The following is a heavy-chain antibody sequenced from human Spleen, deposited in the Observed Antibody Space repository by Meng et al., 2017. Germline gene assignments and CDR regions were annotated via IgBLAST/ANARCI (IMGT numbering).Heavy chain of an antibody. Sequence: SGPTLVKPTQTLTLTCTFSGFSLSTSGVGVGWIRQPPGKALEWLGIIYWSDDKRYNPSLKSRLTITKDTSKNQVVLTMTNMDPVDTATYYCARISYSSSWYINGGYYYGMDVWGQGTTVTVSS. CDR1: GFSLSTSGVG. CDR2: IYWSDDK. D-gene: IGHD6-13*01. J-gene: IGHJ6*02. CDR3: ARISYSSSWYINGGYYYGMDV. V-gene: IGHV2-5*01.